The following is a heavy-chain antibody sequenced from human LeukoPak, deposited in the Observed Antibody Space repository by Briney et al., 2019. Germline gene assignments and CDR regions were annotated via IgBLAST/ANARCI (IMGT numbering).Heavy chain of an antibody. J-gene: IGHJ6*03. D-gene: IGHD4-11*01. CDR1: ADSITMYY. CDR3: ARGRVSPSTWYSTYYYYFYMDV. Sequence: SETLSLTCSVSADSITMYYWTWIRHPPGKGLEWLGYVDQTGSTNFNPFLNGRVRISRETSKNLFSLKLRALNPADQAFVFWARGRVSPSTWYSTYYYYFYMDVWGKGTTVTVSS. V-gene: IGHV4-59*01. CDR2: VDQTGST.